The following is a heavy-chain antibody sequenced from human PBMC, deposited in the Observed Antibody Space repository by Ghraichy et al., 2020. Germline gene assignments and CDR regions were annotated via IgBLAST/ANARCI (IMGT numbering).Heavy chain of an antibody. J-gene: IGHJ3*02. CDR3: VSYSPTDAFDI. Sequence: GGSLRLSCAASGFTFSSYWMSWVRQAPGKGLEWVANIKQDGSEKYYVDSVKGRFTISRDNAKNSLYLQMNSLRAEDTAVYYCVSYSPTDAFDIWGQGTMVTVSS. CDR1: GFTFSSYW. CDR2: IKQDGSEK. D-gene: IGHD6-13*01. V-gene: IGHV3-7*01.